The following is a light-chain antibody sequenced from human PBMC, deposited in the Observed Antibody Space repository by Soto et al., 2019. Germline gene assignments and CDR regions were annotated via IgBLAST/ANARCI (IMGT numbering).Light chain of an antibody. Sequence: QSALTQPASVSGSPGQSITISCTGTTSDIGGYNFVSWYQQHPGKAPKLLIYDVRNRPSGVSNRFSGSKSGNTASLTISGLQAEDEADYYCNSYRTLSTYVFGAGTKLTVL. J-gene: IGLJ1*01. CDR2: DVR. CDR3: NSYRTLSTYV. CDR1: TSDIGGYNF. V-gene: IGLV2-14*01.